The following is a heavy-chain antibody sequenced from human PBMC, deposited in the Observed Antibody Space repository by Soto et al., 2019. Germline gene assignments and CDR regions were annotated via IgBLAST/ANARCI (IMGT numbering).Heavy chain of an antibody. CDR3: ARDGTWNYGSGRGEFDY. Sequence: QVQLVQSGAEVKKPGASVKVSCKASGYTFTSYAMHWVRQAPGQRLEWMGWINAGNGNTKYSQKFQGRVTITRDTAARTAYMELSRLRSEDTAVYYCARDGTWNYGSGRGEFDYWGQGTLVTVSS. D-gene: IGHD3-10*01. J-gene: IGHJ4*02. CDR2: INAGNGNT. CDR1: GYTFTSYA. V-gene: IGHV1-3*01.